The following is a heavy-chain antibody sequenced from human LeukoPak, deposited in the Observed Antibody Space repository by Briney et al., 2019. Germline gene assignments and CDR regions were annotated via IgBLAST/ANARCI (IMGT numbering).Heavy chain of an antibody. J-gene: IGHJ3*02. CDR2: ISSNGPGT. V-gene: IGHV3-64*04. D-gene: IGHD5-12*01. CDR1: GSSFSGNA. Sequence: PGGPLRLSCSAPGSSFSGNAMHWVRQAPGKGLKYVSAISSNGPGTYYVDSVKGRFTISRDNSKITLCLQMDSLRAEDTAVYYCARESGYDPDAFDIWGEGTMVTVSS. CDR3: ARESGYDPDAFDI.